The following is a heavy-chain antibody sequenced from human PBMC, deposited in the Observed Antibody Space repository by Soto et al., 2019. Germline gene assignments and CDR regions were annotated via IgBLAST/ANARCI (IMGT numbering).Heavy chain of an antibody. CDR3: ARAVAVPADFDY. CDR2: INAGNGNT. CDR1: GYTFTSYA. J-gene: IGHJ4*02. Sequence: ASVKVSCKASGYTFTSYAMHWVRQAPGQRPEWMGWINAGNGNTKYSQKFQGRVTITRGTSASTAYMELSSLRSEDTAVYYCARAVAVPADFDYWGQGTLVTVSS. V-gene: IGHV1-3*01. D-gene: IGHD6-19*01.